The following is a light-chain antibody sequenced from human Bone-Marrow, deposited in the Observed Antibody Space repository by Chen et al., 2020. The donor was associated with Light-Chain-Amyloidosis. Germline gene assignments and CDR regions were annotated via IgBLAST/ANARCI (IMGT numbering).Light chain of an antibody. CDR2: EDH. Sequence: SYEVTQAPSVSVSPGQTASITCSGDQLGNKYVSWYQQRPGQSPTLIIYEDHRRPSGVPERFSGSNSGNTATLTISGTQATDESDYYCQAWGGDIVVFGGGTKLTVL. CDR1: QLGNKY. V-gene: IGLV3-1*01. J-gene: IGLJ2*01. CDR3: QAWGGDIVV.